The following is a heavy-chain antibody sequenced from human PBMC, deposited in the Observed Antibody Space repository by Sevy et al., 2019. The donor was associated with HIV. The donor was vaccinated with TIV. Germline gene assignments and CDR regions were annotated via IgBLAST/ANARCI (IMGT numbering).Heavy chain of an antibody. D-gene: IGHD2-15*01. J-gene: IGHJ3*01. CDR2: ISVSSTYI. CDR1: GFIFSDYR. CDR3: VRDGAICSGASCSNVFDF. V-gene: IGHV3-21*01. Sequence: GGSLRLSCTTSGFIFSDYRVNWVRQAPGKGLEWVSAISVSSTYIYYADSVKGRFTISRDNAKNPLYLQMGSLRAEDTAVYYCVRDGAICSGASCSNVFDFWGRGTVVTVSS.